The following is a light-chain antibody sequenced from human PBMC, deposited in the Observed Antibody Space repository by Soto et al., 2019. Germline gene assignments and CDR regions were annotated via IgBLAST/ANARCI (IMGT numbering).Light chain of an antibody. Sequence: DIQMTQSPSTLSGSVGDRVTITCRASQTISILLSWYQQKPGKAPKLLIYKASTLKSGVPSRFSGSGSGTEFTLTISSLQPDDFATYYCQHYNSYSTFGQGTRLEI. V-gene: IGKV1-5*03. CDR2: KAS. CDR3: QHYNSYST. J-gene: IGKJ5*01. CDR1: QTISIL.